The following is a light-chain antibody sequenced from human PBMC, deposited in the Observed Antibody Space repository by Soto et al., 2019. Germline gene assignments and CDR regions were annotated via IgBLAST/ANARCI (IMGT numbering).Light chain of an antibody. J-gene: IGLJ3*02. Sequence: QSALTQPASVSGSPGQSITISCTGTSSDVGSYNLVSWYQQHPGKAPKVMIYEVTKRPSGVSDHFSGSKSGNTDSLTISGLQAEDESDYYCCSYAGSSTLVFGGGTKLTVL. CDR1: SSDVGSYNL. CDR3: CSYAGSSTLV. CDR2: EVT. V-gene: IGLV2-23*02.